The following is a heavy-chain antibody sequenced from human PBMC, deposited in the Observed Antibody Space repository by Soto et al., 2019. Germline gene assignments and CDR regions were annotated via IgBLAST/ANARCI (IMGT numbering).Heavy chain of an antibody. CDR1: GFTFSTYW. CDR2: IKQDGSEK. V-gene: IGHV3-7*03. CDR3: ARNYGGIDY. J-gene: IGHJ4*02. D-gene: IGHD1-7*01. Sequence: EVQLVESGGGLVQPGGSLRLSCTVSGFTFSTYWMSWVRQAPGKGLEWVANIKQDGSEKYYVDSVKGRFTISRDNLKNSLFLQMNSLRAEDTAVYYCARNYGGIDYWGQGTLVTVSS.